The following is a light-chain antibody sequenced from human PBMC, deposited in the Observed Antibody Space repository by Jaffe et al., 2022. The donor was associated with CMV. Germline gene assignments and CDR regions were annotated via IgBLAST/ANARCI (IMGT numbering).Light chain of an antibody. CDR3: QQYDNLLRTWT. CDR2: DAS. CDR1: QDISNY. V-gene: IGKV1-33*01. Sequence: DSQMTQSPSSLSASLGDRVTITCQASQDISNYLNWYQQKPGKAPKLLIYDASNLETGVPSRFSGSGSGTDFTFTISSLQPEDIATYYCQQYDNLLRTWTFGPGTKVEIK. J-gene: IGKJ1*01.